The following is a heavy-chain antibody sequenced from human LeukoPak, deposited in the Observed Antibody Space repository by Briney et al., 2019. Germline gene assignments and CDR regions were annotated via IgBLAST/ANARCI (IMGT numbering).Heavy chain of an antibody. V-gene: IGHV4-34*01. CDR1: GGSFSGYY. CDR2: INHSGGT. CDR3: ARGDVDTAMVPFDY. Sequence: SETLSLTCAVYGGSFSGYYWSWIRQPPGKGLEWIGEINHSGGTNYNPSLKSRVTISVDTSKNQFSLKLSSVTAADTAEYYCARGDVDTAMVPFDYWGQGTLVTVSS. J-gene: IGHJ4*02. D-gene: IGHD5-18*01.